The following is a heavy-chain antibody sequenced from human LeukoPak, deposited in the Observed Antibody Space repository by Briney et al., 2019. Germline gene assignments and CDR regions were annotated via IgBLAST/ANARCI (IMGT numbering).Heavy chain of an antibody. CDR3: ATLGNEYSSSSWGYYYMDV. J-gene: IGHJ6*03. V-gene: IGHV1-69*06. CDR1: GYTFNTYG. D-gene: IGHD6-6*01. CDR2: IIPIFGTA. Sequence: SVKVSCKASGYTFNTYGITWVRQAPGQGLEWMGGIIPIFGTANYAQKFQGRVTITADKSTSTAYMELSSLRSEDTAVYYCATLGNEYSSSSWGYYYMDVWGKGTTVTVSS.